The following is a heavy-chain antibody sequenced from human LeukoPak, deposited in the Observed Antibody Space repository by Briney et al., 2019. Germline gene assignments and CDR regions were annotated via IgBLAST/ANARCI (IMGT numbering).Heavy chain of an antibody. V-gene: IGHV1-46*01. CDR1: GYTFSNYC. CDR2: LNPTYDIP. J-gene: IGHJ3*02. CDR3: AKDPRNILTGDYHDFDI. D-gene: IGHD3-9*01. Sequence: ASVKVSCKASGYTFSNYCMHWVRQAPGQGLEWMGILNPTYDIPIYAQKFEGRVTMTRDMSTSTVYMELSSLTSDDTAVYFCAKDPRNILTGDYHDFDIWGQGTMVIVSS.